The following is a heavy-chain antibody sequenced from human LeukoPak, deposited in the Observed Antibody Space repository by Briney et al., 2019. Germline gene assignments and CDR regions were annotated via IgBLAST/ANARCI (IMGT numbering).Heavy chain of an antibody. V-gene: IGHV4-34*01. CDR2: INHSGST. Sequence: PSETLSLTCAVYGGSFSGYYWSWIRQPPGKGLEWIGEINHSGSTNYNPSLKSRVTISVDTSKNQFSLKLSSVTAADTAVYYCARYCSGGSCYSIFDYRGQGTLVTVSS. CDR3: ARYCSGGSCYSIFDY. D-gene: IGHD2-15*01. CDR1: GGSFSGYY. J-gene: IGHJ4*02.